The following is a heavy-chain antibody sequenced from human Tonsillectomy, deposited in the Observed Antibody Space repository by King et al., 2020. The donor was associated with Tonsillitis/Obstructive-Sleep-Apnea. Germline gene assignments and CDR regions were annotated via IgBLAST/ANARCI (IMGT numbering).Heavy chain of an antibody. CDR1: GYTFTSYA. CDR3: VRSSGLYYFDY. V-gene: IGHV1-3*04. CDR2: IITGNGNT. D-gene: IGHD6-19*01. Sequence: VQLVESGAEVKKPGASVKVSCKASGYTFTSYALQWVRQAPGQRLEWMGWIITGNGNTKYSQNFQVRVTITRDTSASTAYMELSSLTSEDTAVYYCVRSSGLYYFDYWGQGTLVTVSS. J-gene: IGHJ4*02.